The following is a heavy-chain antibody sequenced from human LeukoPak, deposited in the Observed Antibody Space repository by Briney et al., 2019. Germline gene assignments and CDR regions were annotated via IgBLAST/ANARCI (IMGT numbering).Heavy chain of an antibody. J-gene: IGHJ4*02. V-gene: IGHV3-23*01. Sequence: GGSLRLSCAASGFTFSSYAMSWVRQAPGKGLEWVSAISGSGGSTYYADSVKGRFTISRDNSKNTLYLQMNSLRAEDTAVYYCATHLRFLVWLLHFYFDYWGQGTLVTVSS. CDR1: GFTFSSYA. CDR2: ISGSGGST. D-gene: IGHD3-3*01. CDR3: ATHLRFLVWLLHFYFDY.